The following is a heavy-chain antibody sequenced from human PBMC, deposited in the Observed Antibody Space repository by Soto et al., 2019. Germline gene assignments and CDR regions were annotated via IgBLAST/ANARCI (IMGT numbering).Heavy chain of an antibody. CDR2: IYYSGST. Sequence: SETLSLTCTVSGGSISSYYWSWIRQPPGKGLEWIGYIYYSGSTNYNPSLKSRVTISVDTSKNQFSLKLSSVTAADTAVYYCARGSRDPPEVDYWGQGTLVTVSS. D-gene: IGHD3-10*01. CDR1: GGSISSYY. V-gene: IGHV4-59*08. J-gene: IGHJ4*02. CDR3: ARGSRDPPEVDY.